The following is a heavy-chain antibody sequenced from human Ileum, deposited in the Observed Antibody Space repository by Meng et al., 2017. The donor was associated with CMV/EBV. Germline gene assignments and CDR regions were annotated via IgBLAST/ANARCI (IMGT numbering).Heavy chain of an antibody. CDR1: EFTFSSYA. V-gene: IGHV3-23*03. Sequence: ASEFTFSSYAMSWVRQAPGKGLEWVSIIYSGGSSTYYADSVKGRFTISRDNSKNTLYLQMNSLRAEDTAVHYCARVVGVNNWYFNLWGRGTLVTVSS. J-gene: IGHJ2*01. CDR3: ARVVGVNNWYFNL. D-gene: IGHD1-26*01. CDR2: IYSGGSST.